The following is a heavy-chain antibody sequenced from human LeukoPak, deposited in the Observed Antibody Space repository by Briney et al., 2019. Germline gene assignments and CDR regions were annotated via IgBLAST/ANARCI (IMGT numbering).Heavy chain of an antibody. D-gene: IGHD3-3*01. CDR1: GGSINSQY. Sequence: PSETLSLTCIASGGSINSQYWNWVRQPPGKGLEWIGHIHDTGGTNYNPSLKSRVTISTDTSKNQFSLKMSSVTAADTAVYYCAGDIRKEWIFCWSQGTLVTVSS. J-gene: IGHJ4*02. CDR3: AGDIRKEWIFC. CDR2: IHDTGGT. V-gene: IGHV4-59*11.